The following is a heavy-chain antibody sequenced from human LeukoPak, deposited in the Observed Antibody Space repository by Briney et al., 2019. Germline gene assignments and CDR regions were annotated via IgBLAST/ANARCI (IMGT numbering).Heavy chain of an antibody. CDR3: ARDNGGILDK. V-gene: IGHV3-7*01. J-gene: IGHJ4*02. CDR2: VKQDGSVT. Sequence: GGSLRLSCVASGFMLSKFWMSWVRQAPGKGLEWVANVKQDGSVTHYVDSVKGRFTISRDNAKNSLFLQMNNLTAEGTALYYCARDNGGILDKWGQGSLVTVSS. D-gene: IGHD4-23*01. CDR1: GFMLSKFW.